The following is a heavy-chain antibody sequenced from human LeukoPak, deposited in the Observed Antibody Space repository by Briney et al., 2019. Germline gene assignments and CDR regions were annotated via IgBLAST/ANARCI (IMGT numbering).Heavy chain of an antibody. CDR2: IYGDGTT. CDR3: ARDRAGAQSWVALDP. V-gene: IGHV3-66*02. CDR1: GFTVSNDY. J-gene: IGHJ5*02. Sequence: GGSLRLSCAASGFTVSNDYMAWVRQAPGRGLEWGSLIYGDGTTFYTDSVKGRFTISRDNFKNTLYPQMSSLRPEDTALYYCARDRAGAQSWVALDPWGQGTLVTVSS. D-gene: IGHD3-10*01.